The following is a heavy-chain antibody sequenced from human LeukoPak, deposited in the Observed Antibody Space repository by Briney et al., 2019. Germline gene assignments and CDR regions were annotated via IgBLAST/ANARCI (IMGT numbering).Heavy chain of an antibody. D-gene: IGHD6-13*01. Sequence: PGGSLRLSCAASGFTFSSYAMSWVRQAPGKGLEWVSAISGSGGSTYYADSVKGRFTISRDNSKNTLYLHMNSLRAEDAAVYYCANNRYSSRWRGAFDVWGQGTMVTVSS. CDR2: ISGSGGST. CDR1: GFTFSSYA. J-gene: IGHJ3*01. V-gene: IGHV3-23*01. CDR3: ANNRYSSRWRGAFDV.